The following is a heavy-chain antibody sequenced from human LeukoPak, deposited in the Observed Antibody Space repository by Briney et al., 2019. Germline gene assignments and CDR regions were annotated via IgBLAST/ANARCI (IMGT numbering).Heavy chain of an antibody. CDR3: ASPWEYSRSLEATQYFHH. D-gene: IGHD2/OR15-2a*01. J-gene: IGHJ1*01. V-gene: IGHV3-23*01. Sequence: PGGSLRLSCAASGFIFSTYVMYWVRQAPGKGLEWVSGISGSGDSTYYADSVKGRFTISRDNSKNTLYLQMNSLRAEDTAVYYCASPWEYSRSLEATQYFHHWGQGTLVTVST. CDR1: GFIFSTYV. CDR2: ISGSGDST.